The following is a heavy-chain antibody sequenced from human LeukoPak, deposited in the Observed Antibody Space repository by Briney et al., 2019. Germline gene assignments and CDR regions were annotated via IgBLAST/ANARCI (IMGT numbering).Heavy chain of an antibody. CDR3: ATICTSCYGWFDP. Sequence: ASVKVSCKVSGYTLSELSMHWVRQAPGKGLEWMGGFDPEDGETIYAQKFQGRVTMTEDTSTDTAYMELSSLRSEDTAVYYCATICTSCYGWFDPWGQGTLVTVSS. CDR2: FDPEDGET. J-gene: IGHJ5*02. V-gene: IGHV1-24*01. CDR1: GYTLSELS. D-gene: IGHD2-2*01.